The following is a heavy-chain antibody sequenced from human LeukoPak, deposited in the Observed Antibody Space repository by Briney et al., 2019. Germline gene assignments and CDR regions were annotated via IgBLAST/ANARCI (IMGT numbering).Heavy chain of an antibody. J-gene: IGHJ5*02. V-gene: IGHV3-23*01. CDR2: ISGSGGST. D-gene: IGHD6-19*01. CDR3: AKDREGLAVAGT. Sequence: PGGSLRLSCAASGFTFSSYAMSWVRQAPGKGLEWGSAISGSGGSTYYAASVKGRFTISRDNSKNTLYLQMTSLRAEDTAVYYGAKDREGLAVAGTWGQGTLVTVSS. CDR1: GFTFSSYA.